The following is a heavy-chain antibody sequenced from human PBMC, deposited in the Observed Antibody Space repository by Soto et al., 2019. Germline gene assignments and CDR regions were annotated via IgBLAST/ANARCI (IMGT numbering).Heavy chain of an antibody. Sequence: ASVKVSCKASGGTFSSYAISWVRQAPGQGLEWMGGIIPIFGTANYAQKFQGRVTITADESTSTAYMELSSLRSEDTAVYYCAREGSGAIQLWLHDYYYYYGMDVWGQGTTVTVSS. V-gene: IGHV1-69*13. CDR1: GGTFSSYA. CDR2: IIPIFGTA. CDR3: AREGSGAIQLWLHDYYYYYGMDV. J-gene: IGHJ6*02. D-gene: IGHD5-18*01.